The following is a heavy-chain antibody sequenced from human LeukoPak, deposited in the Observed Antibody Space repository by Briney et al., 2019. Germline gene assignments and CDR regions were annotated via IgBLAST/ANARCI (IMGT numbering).Heavy chain of an antibody. D-gene: IGHD3-9*01. CDR3: ARGSYYDILTGYYAFDY. CDR2: ICHSGST. Sequence: SQTLSLTCTVSGGSISSGDYYWSWIRQPPGKDLEWIGYICHSGSTYYNPSLKSRVTISVDKSKNQFSLKLSSVTAADTAVYYCARGSYYDILTGYYAFDYWGQGTLVTVSS. V-gene: IGHV4-30-2*01. J-gene: IGHJ4*02. CDR1: GGSISSGDYY.